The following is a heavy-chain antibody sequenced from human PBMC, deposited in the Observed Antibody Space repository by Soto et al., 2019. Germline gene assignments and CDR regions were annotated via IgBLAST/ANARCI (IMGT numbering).Heavy chain of an antibody. CDR3: AAGGSWYAF. J-gene: IGHJ4*02. D-gene: IGHD6-13*01. V-gene: IGHV1-2*02. CDR1: GNPFMGHY. Sequence: QVQLVQSGAEVKRPGASVKVSCKTSGNPFMGHYIHWLRQAPGQGFEWLGYISNSGDTRYSQNFQGRVYMTRDTSITTAYMELRGLQSGDTAVSYCAAGGSWYAFWGQGTLVTVSS. CDR2: YISNSGDT.